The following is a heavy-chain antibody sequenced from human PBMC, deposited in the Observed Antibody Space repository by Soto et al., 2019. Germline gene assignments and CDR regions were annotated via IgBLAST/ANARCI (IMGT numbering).Heavy chain of an antibody. CDR1: GNSISGTSSF. D-gene: IGHD4-4*01. CDR3: TRRVRSTGLLDY. J-gene: IGHJ4*02. CDR2: VYYDGST. V-gene: IGHV4-39*01. Sequence: QLQLRESGPGLVKPSETLSLTCTVSGNSISGTSSFWAWIRQPPGKNLEWIGSVYYDGSTYYNSSLNSRVSISIDTYKNQFSLSLHSVTAADSAVYYCTRRVRSTGLLDYWGQGALVTVSS.